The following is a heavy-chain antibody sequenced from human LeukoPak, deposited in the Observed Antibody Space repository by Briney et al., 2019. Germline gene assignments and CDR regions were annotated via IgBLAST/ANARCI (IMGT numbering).Heavy chain of an antibody. CDR2: VNADGGNT. J-gene: IGHJ4*02. CDR1: GFTFDNYR. CDR3: TKRVKYGGTWDHFAD. D-gene: IGHD1-26*01. Sequence: GGALRLSCAASGFTFDNYRMSWVRQAPGKGLEWVSTVNADGGNTYYADSVKGRFTISRDNSKSTLILQMNSLRVEDTALYYCTKRVKYGGTWDHFADWGQGTLVTVSS. V-gene: IGHV3-23*01.